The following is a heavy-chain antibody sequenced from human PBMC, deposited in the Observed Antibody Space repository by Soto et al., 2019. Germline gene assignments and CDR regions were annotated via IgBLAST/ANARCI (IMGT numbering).Heavy chain of an antibody. J-gene: IGHJ5*01. Sequence: PSQTLSLTCVISGDSVSSSSVTWNWIRQSPSRGLEWLGRTYYRSKWYNDYAESVKSRITINPDTSKNQFSLHLNSVTPEDTAVYYCVRLIGNSWLDFWGQGTLVTVSS. CDR1: GDSVSSSSVT. CDR2: TYYRSKWYN. CDR3: VRLIGNSWLDF. V-gene: IGHV6-1*01. D-gene: IGHD1-26*01.